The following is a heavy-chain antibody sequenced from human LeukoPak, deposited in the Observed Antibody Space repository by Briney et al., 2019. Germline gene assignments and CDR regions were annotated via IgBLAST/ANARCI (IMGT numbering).Heavy chain of an antibody. CDR2: LFHSGTI. CDR1: NYSISSDYY. Sequence: SETLSLPCTVSNYSISSDYYWGWIRQPPGKGLEWIGSLFHSGTIYYTPSLKRRVPPPVDTSNNRFSLKLMSVAAADTAVYYCARATRPRGDFDYWGQGTLVTVSS. J-gene: IGHJ4*02. V-gene: IGHV4-38-2*02. CDR3: ARATRPRGDFDY. D-gene: IGHD6-6*01.